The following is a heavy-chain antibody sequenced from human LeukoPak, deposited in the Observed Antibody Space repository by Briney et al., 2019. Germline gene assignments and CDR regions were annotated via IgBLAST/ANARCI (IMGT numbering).Heavy chain of an antibody. Sequence: GGSLRLSCAASGFTFTRYWMHWVRQAPGKGLVWVSRINSDGSSISYADSVKGRFTISRDNAKNTLILQMNSLRVEDTAVYYCARTYYYDSSGYYEPDYFDYWGQGTLVTVSS. J-gene: IGHJ4*02. CDR2: INSDGSSI. V-gene: IGHV3-74*01. D-gene: IGHD3-22*01. CDR1: GFTFTRYW. CDR3: ARTYYYDSSGYYEPDYFDY.